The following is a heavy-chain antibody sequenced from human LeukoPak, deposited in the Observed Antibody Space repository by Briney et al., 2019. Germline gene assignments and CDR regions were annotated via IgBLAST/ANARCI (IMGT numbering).Heavy chain of an antibody. V-gene: IGHV4-61*01. CDR3: ARMYYYDNSFDY. Sequence: PSETLSLTCSVSGGSVSSVSHYWSWLRQPPGKGLEWIGYIYYSGSTNYNPFLKSRVTVSVDTSKNQFSLKLSSVTAADAAVYYCARMYYYDNSFDYWGQGALVPVSS. CDR1: GGSVSSVSHY. CDR2: IYYSGST. J-gene: IGHJ4*02. D-gene: IGHD3-22*01.